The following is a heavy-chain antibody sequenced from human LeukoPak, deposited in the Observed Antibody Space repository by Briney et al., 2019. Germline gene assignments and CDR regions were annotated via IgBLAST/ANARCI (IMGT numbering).Heavy chain of an antibody. CDR1: GGSISSDSFY. Sequence: SETLSLTCTVSGGSISSDSFYWSWIRQPAGKGLEWIGRIFSSGSTNYNPSLKSRVTISIDTSKNQFSLKLSSATAADTAVYYCARGTSYWGQGTLVTVSS. CDR3: ARGTSY. CDR2: IFSSGST. J-gene: IGHJ4*02. V-gene: IGHV4-61*02.